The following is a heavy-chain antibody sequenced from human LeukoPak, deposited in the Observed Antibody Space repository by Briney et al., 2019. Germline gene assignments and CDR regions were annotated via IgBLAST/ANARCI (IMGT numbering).Heavy chain of an antibody. CDR1: GYRFTSYW. D-gene: IGHD1-26*01. J-gene: IGHJ4*02. CDR2: IYPGDSDT. Sequence: GESLKISCEGSGYRFTSYWMAWVRQVPGKGLEWMGSIYPGDSDTRYSPSFQGQVTISADKSISTAYLQWSSPKASDTALYYCARLVGATASFDYWGQGTLVTVSS. CDR3: ARLVGATASFDY. V-gene: IGHV5-51*01.